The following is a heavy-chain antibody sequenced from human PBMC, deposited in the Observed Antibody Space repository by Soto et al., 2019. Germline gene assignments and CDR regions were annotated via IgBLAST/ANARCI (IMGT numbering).Heavy chain of an antibody. CDR2: ISWNSGTI. CDR3: AKDMRGGSSSSRYYYGLDV. J-gene: IGHJ6*02. V-gene: IGHV3-9*01. CDR1: GFTFDDYA. D-gene: IGHD6-13*01. Sequence: EVQLVESGGGLVQPGRSLRLSCAASGFTFDDYAMHWVRQAPGKGLEWVSGISWNSGTIVYADSVKGRFTISRDNAKNSLDLQMNSLRGEDTALYYCAKDMRGGSSSSRYYYGLDVWGQGTTVNVSS.